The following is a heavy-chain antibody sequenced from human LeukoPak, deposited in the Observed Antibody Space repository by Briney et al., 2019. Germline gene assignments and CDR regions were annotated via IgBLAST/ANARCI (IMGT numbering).Heavy chain of an antibody. Sequence: GGSLRLSCAASGFTVSSNYMSWVRQAPGKGLMWVSRIKSDGSSTTYADSVKGRFTISRDNAKNKLYLQMNSLRAEDTAVYYCASSWSLTNWGQGTLVTVSS. D-gene: IGHD6-13*01. CDR1: GFTVSSNY. J-gene: IGHJ4*02. V-gene: IGHV3-74*01. CDR3: ASSWSLTN. CDR2: IKSDGSST.